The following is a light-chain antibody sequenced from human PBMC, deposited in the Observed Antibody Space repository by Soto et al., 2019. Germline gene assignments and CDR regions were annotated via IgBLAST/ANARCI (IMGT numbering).Light chain of an antibody. CDR2: DTS. J-gene: IGKJ2*01. V-gene: IGKV1-8*01. Sequence: AFRRTEFPSSFSASTGDRVTITCRASQGISSYLAWYQQKPGKAPKLLIYDTSTLQSGVPSRFSGSGSGTDFTLTISCLQSEDFATYYCQQYYSYPRAGSYTFGQGTKLEIK. CDR1: QGISSY. CDR3: QQYYSYPRAGSYT.